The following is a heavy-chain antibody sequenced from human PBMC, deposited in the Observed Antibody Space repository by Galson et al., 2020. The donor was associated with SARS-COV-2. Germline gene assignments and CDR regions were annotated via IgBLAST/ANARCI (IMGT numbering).Heavy chain of an antibody. CDR2: IYYSGST. V-gene: IGHV4-31*03. J-gene: IGHJ3*02. D-gene: IGHD3-22*01. CDR1: GGSISSGGYY. CDR3: ARADYDSSGYYSGAFDI. Sequence: SETLSLTCTVSGGSISSGGYYWSWIRQHPGKGLEWIGYIYYSGSTYYNPSLKSRVTISVDTSKNQFSLKLSSVTAADTAVYYCARADYDSSGYYSGAFDIWGQGTMVTVSS.